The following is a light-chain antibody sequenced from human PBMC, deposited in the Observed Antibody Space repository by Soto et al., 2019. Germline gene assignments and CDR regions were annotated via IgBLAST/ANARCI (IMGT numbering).Light chain of an antibody. J-gene: IGKJ1*01. CDR1: QTVRNNY. CDR3: QQYGSSGT. V-gene: IGKV3-20*01. CDR2: GAS. Sequence: EIGMTQSAATLSVSPGGRATLSWRASQTVRNNYLAWYQQKPGQAPRLLIYGASNRATGIPDRFSGSGSGTDFTLTISRLEPEDFAVYYCQQYGSSGTFGQGTKVDIK.